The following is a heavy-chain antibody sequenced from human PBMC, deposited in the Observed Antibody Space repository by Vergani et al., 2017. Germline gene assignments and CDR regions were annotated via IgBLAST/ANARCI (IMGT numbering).Heavy chain of an antibody. Sequence: QVQLQESGPGLVKPSQTLSLTCTVSGGSISSGSYYWSWIRQPAGKGLEWIGRIYTSGSTNYNPSLKSRVTISVDTSKNQFSLKLSSVTAADTAVYYCARTPTYGSGGFDYWGQGTLVTVSS. CDR1: GGSISSGSYY. CDR3: ARTPTYGSGGFDY. CDR2: IYTSGST. J-gene: IGHJ4*02. V-gene: IGHV4-61*02. D-gene: IGHD3-10*01.